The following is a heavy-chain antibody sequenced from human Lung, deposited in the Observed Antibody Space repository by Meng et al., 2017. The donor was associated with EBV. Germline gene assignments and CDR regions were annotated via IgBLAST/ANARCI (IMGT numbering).Heavy chain of an antibody. CDR3: ASESGRGFTPDY. Sequence: QGEVVQCGAEVKKAGSSGMVSCKTSGGTFRSEAISWVRQAPGQGLVWMGGLIPMTGVAHYAQKFQDRVSIIADESTSTHYLELSSLRSEDTAIYFCASESGRGFTPDYWGQGTLVTVSS. V-gene: IGHV1-69*01. CDR2: LIPMTGVA. D-gene: IGHD3-10*01. J-gene: IGHJ4*02. CDR1: GGTFRSEA.